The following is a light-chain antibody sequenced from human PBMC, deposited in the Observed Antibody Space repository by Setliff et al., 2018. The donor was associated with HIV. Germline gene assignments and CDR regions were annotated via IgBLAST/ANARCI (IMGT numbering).Light chain of an antibody. CDR2: DVS. V-gene: IGLV2-23*02. CDR1: PSDVGGFTL. J-gene: IGLJ1*01. Sequence: QSVLSQPASVSGSPGQSITISCTGTPSDVGGFTLVSWYQKYPDRVPKLIIYDVSKRPSRVSARFSGSKSANTASLTISGLQAEYEADYFCFSYTNTDTFVFGTGTKVTVL. CDR3: FSYTNTDTFV.